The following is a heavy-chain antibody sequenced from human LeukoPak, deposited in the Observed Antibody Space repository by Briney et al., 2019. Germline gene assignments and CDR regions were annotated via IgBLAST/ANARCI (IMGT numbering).Heavy chain of an antibody. Sequence: GGSLRLSCAASGFTFSSYAMSWVRQAPGKGLEWVSAISGSGGSTYYADSVKGRFTISRDNSKNTLYLQMDSLRAEDTAVYYCAKAHLRFVYYFDYWGQGTLVTVSS. V-gene: IGHV3-23*01. CDR2: ISGSGGST. CDR3: AKAHLRFVYYFDY. CDR1: GFTFSSYA. D-gene: IGHD3-10*01. J-gene: IGHJ4*02.